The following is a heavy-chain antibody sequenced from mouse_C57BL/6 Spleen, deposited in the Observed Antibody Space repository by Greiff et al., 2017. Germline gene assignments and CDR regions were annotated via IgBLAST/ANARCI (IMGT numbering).Heavy chain of an antibody. D-gene: IGHD2-10*01. CDR3: ARTLLRYARKN. V-gene: IGHV1-52*01. CDR1: GYTFTSYW. J-gene: IGHJ4*01. CDR2: IDPSDSET. Sequence: VQLQQPGAELVRPGSSVKLSCKASGYTFTSYWMHWVKQRPIQGLEWIGNIDPSDSETHSNQKFKDKATLTVDNSSSTAYMQLSSRTTEDSAVNYCARTLLRYARKNGGQGTSVTVSS.